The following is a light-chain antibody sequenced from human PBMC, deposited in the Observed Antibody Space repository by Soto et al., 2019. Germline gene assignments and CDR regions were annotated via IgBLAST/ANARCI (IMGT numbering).Light chain of an antibody. CDR3: QQYSSYWT. V-gene: IGKV1-5*01. Sequence: GDRVTITCRASQSISSWLAWYQQKPGTAPKVLIYDASSLVSGVPSRFSGSGSGTEFTLTISSLQPDDFATYYCQQYSSYWTFGQGTKV. J-gene: IGKJ1*01. CDR1: QSISSW. CDR2: DAS.